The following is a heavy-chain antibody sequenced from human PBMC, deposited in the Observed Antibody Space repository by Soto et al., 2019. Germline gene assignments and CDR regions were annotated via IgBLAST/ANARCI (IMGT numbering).Heavy chain of an antibody. CDR2: IYSGGST. V-gene: IGHV3-53*01. D-gene: IGHD3-22*01. J-gene: IGHJ6*02. CDR1: GFTVSSNC. CDR3: AREVYSSGLYGMDV. Sequence: GGSLRLSCAASGFTVSSNCMSWVRQAPGKGLEWVSVIYSGGSTYYADSVKGRFTISRDNSKNTLYLQMNSLRAEDTAVYYCAREVYSSGLYGMDVWGQGTTVTVSS.